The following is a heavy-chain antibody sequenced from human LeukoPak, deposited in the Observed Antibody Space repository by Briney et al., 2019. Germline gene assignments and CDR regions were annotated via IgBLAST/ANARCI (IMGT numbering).Heavy chain of an antibody. Sequence: GGSLRLSCAASGFPFSDHAMSWVRQAPGKGLEWVSAITTSGGSTYYADSVKGRFTISRDNSQNTLYLQMNSLRAEDTAVYYCARAGGFCSGGSCYPNWFDRWGQGTLVTVSS. CDR3: ARAGGFCSGGSCYPNWFDR. CDR1: GFPFSDHA. J-gene: IGHJ5*02. CDR2: ITTSGGST. D-gene: IGHD2-15*01. V-gene: IGHV3-23*01.